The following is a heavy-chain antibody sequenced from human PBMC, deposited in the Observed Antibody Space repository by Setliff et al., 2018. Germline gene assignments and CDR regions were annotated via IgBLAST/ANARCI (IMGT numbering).Heavy chain of an antibody. CDR1: GYTFTSYY. V-gene: IGHV1-46*01. CDR3: ARRSSSGNGFDY. J-gene: IGHJ4*02. Sequence: ASVTVSCKASGYTFTSYYMHWVRQAPGQGLEWMGIINPSGGSTSYAQKFQGRVTMTRDXXXSTVYMXXXXLRSXDTAVYYCARRSSSGNGFDYWGQGTQVTVSS. D-gene: IGHD6-13*01. CDR2: INPSGGST.